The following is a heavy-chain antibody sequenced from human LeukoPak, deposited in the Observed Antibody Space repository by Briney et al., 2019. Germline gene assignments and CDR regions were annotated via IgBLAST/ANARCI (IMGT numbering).Heavy chain of an antibody. CDR1: RFTFSRYG. Sequence: GGSLRLSCASSRFTFSRYGMHWVRQAPGKGLEWVAFIRYDGSNKYYADSVKGRFTISRDNSKNTLYLQMNSLRAEDTAVYYCAKLSDTVTTSHFDYWGQGTLVTVSS. J-gene: IGHJ4*02. CDR3: AKLSDTVTTSHFDY. CDR2: IRYDGSNK. D-gene: IGHD4-17*01. V-gene: IGHV3-30*02.